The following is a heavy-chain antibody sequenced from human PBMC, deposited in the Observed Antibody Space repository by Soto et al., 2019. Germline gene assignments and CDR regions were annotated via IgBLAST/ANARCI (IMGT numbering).Heavy chain of an antibody. D-gene: IGHD2-15*01. CDR3: ARDTICSGGSCYAFDI. CDR2: ISYDGSNK. J-gene: IGHJ3*02. Sequence: GGSLRLSCAASGFTFSSYAMHWVRQAPGKGLEWVAVISYDGSNKYYADSVKGRFTISRDNSKNTLYLQMNSLRAEDTAVYYCARDTICSGGSCYAFDIWGQGTMVTVSS. CDR1: GFTFSSYA. V-gene: IGHV3-30-3*01.